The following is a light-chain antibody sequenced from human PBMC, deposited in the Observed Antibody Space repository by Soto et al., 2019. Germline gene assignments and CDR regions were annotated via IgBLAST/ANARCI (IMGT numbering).Light chain of an antibody. V-gene: IGKV1-9*01. CDR1: QAVPNN. CDR3: LQHNSYPPT. CDR2: EES. J-gene: IGKJ1*01. Sequence: DIVLTHSPCVVSPSVGDRVTITCRPSQAVPNNMAWYQQKPGKPPKLLIYEESTLHSGVPSRFSGSGSGTEFTLTISSLQPEDFATYYCLQHNSYPPTFGQGSKVDIK.